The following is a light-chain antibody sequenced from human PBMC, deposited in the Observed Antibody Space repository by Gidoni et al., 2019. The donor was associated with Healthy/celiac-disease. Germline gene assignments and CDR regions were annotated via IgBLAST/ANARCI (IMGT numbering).Light chain of an antibody. V-gene: IGKV1-27*01. J-gene: IGKJ2*01. CDR2: AAS. CDR3: QQYNSAPYT. Sequence: DIQLTQSPSSLSASVGDRVTITYRASQGISNYLAWYQQKPGNVPKLLIYAASTLQSGVPSRFCGSGSGTAFFLTISSLQPADVATYYCQQYNSAPYTFGQGTKLEIK. CDR1: QGISNY.